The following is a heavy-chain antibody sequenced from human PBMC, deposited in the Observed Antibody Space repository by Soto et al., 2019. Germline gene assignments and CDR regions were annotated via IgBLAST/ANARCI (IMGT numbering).Heavy chain of an antibody. V-gene: IGHV6-1*01. J-gene: IGHJ6*04. CDR3: ARGQIDYFAMDV. D-gene: IGHD2-21*01. CDR1: GGSVSSSRIA. CDR2: TFYKSKWYN. Sequence: PSQTLSLTCAISGGSVSSSRIAWNWIRQSPSRGLEWLGRTFYKSKWYNEYAVSVTSRITINPDTSKNQFSLQLTSVTPEDTAVYYRARGQIDYFAMDVWGEGTTVTVSS.